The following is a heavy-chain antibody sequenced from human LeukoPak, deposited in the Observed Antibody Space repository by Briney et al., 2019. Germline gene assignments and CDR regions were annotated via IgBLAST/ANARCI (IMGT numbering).Heavy chain of an antibody. CDR1: GGSISSYY. V-gene: IGHV4-59*01. CDR3: ARLYSGSYLSWYYYYYMDV. CDR2: IYYSGST. D-gene: IGHD1-26*01. Sequence: PSETLSLTCTVSGGSISSYYWSWIRHPPGKGLEWIGYIYYSGSTNYNPSLESRVTISVDTSKNQFSLKLSSVTAAHTAVYYCARLYSGSYLSWYYYYYMDVWGKGTTVTISS. J-gene: IGHJ6*03.